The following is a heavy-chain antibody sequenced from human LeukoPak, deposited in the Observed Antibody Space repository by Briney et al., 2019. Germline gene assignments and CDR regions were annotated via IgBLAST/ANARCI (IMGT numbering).Heavy chain of an antibody. Sequence: GGSLRLSCAASGFTVSSNYMSWVRQAPGKGLEWVSSISSSSSYIYYADSVKGRFTMSRDNAKNSLYLQMNSLRAEDTAVYYCARGMGNLNYYDSSGIDYWGQGTLVTVSS. V-gene: IGHV3-21*01. CDR2: ISSSSSYI. J-gene: IGHJ4*02. D-gene: IGHD3-22*01. CDR3: ARGMGNLNYYDSSGIDY. CDR1: GFTVSSNY.